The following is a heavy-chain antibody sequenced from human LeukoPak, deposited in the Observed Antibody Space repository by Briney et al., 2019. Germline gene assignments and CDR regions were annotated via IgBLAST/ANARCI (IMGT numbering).Heavy chain of an antibody. J-gene: IGHJ5*02. D-gene: IGHD4-17*01. CDR3: ARGDLPYGDYGNNWFDP. Sequence: PSETLSLTCAVYGGSFSGYYWSWIRQPPGKGLEWIGEINHSGSTNYNPSLKSRVTISVDTSKNQFSLKLSSVTAADTAVYYCARGDLPYGDYGNNWFDPWGREPWSPSPQ. V-gene: IGHV4-34*01. CDR2: INHSGST. CDR1: GGSFSGYY.